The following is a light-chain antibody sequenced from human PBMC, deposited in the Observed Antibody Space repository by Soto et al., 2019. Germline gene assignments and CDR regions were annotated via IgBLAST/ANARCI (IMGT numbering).Light chain of an antibody. Sequence: DVQMTQSPSTLSASVGDRVTITCRASQSISKHLAWYQLRPGKAPRLLIYYASTLDRGVPSRFSGSGSGTAFTLTIISLQPDDFATYYCQQYASFSPAFGQGTKVGI. CDR1: QSISKH. V-gene: IGKV1-5*01. CDR3: QQYASFSPA. CDR2: YAS. J-gene: IGKJ1*01.